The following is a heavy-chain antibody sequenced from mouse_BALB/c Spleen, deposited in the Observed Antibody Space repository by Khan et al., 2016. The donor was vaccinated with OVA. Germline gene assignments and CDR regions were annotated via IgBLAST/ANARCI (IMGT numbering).Heavy chain of an antibody. J-gene: IGHJ3*01. D-gene: IGHD2-1*01. CDR2: IYPGSDSI. Sequence: LQQPGSALVRPGASVKLSCKASGYTFTSYWMHWVKQRHGPGLEWIGNIYPGSDSINYDEKFKSKGTLTVDTSSSTAYIHLSSLTSEDSAVDYCTRGGYFGKSLFAYWGQGTLVTVSA. CDR1: GYTFTSYW. V-gene: IGHV1S22*01. CDR3: TRGGYFGKSLFAY.